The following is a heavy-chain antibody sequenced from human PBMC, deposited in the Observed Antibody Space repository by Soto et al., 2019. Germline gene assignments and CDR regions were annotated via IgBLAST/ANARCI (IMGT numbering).Heavy chain of an antibody. Sequence: QVQLVQSGAEVKKPGSSVKVSCKASGGTFSSYTISWVRQAPGQGLEWMGRIIPILGIANYAQKFQGRVTITADKSASTAYMELSSLRSEDTAVYYCAGGTAVVTAGGWFDPWGQGTLVTVSS. CDR1: GGTFSSYT. CDR2: IIPILGIA. V-gene: IGHV1-69*02. J-gene: IGHJ5*02. CDR3: AGGTAVVTAGGWFDP. D-gene: IGHD2-15*01.